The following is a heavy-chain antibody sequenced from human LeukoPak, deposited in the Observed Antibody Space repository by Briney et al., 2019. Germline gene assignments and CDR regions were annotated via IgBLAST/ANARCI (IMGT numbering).Heavy chain of an antibody. CDR1: GGSIRSHY. Sequence: PSEPLSLTCTVSGGSIRSHYWSWIRQPPGKGLEWIGYIYYSGSTNYNPSLKSRVTISVDTSKNQFSLKLSSVTAADTAVYYCARVFRGDLSYYFDYWGQGTLVAVSS. J-gene: IGHJ4*02. CDR2: IYYSGST. D-gene: IGHD7-27*01. CDR3: ARVFRGDLSYYFDY. V-gene: IGHV4-59*11.